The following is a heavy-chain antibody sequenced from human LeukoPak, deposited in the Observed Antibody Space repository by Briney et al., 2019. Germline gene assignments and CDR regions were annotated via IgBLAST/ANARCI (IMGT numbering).Heavy chain of an antibody. CDR1: GGSISSYY. D-gene: IGHD3-10*01. J-gene: IGHJ6*03. CDR2: IYYSGST. Sequence: SETLSLTCTVSGGSISSYYWSWIRQPPGKGLEWIGYIYYSGSTNYNPSLKSRVTISVDTSKNQFSLKLSSVTAADTAVYYCARNYYGPSRAYYYYYYMDVWGKGTTVTISS. CDR3: ARNYYGPSRAYYYYYYMDV. V-gene: IGHV4-59*01.